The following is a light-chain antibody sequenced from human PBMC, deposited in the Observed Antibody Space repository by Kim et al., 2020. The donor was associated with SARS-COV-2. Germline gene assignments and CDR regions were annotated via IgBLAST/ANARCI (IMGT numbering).Light chain of an antibody. CDR2: AAA. J-gene: IGKJ2*01. CDR3: QQGNSVPYT. V-gene: IGKV1-12*01. Sequence: DIQMIQSPSSVSASVGDRVTITCRASQDISTWLAWFQHKPGKVPKLLIYAAAKLQSGVPSRFSGSGSGTDFSLTISSLQPEDFATYYCQQGNSVPYTFGQGTKVDI. CDR1: QDISTW.